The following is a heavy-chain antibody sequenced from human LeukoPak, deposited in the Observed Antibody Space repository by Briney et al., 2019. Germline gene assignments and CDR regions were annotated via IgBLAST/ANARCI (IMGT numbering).Heavy chain of an antibody. Sequence: PGGSLRLSCAASGYTFSNNGMHWVRQAPGKGLEWVAVIWNDGSNKYYADSVKGRFTISRDNSKNTVYLRMHSLRDEDTAVYYCAKGGEIATIEESDYWGQGTLVTVSS. J-gene: IGHJ4*02. CDR2: IWNDGSNK. D-gene: IGHD5-24*01. CDR3: AKGGEIATIEESDY. V-gene: IGHV3-30*02. CDR1: GYTFSNNG.